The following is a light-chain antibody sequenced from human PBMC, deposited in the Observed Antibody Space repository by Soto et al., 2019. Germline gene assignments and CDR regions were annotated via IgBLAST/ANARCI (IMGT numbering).Light chain of an antibody. CDR1: NSDVGGYDR. Sequence: QSALTQPASVSGSPGQSITISCTGTNSDVGGYDRVSWYQHHPGKAPKLLIFEVYNRPSGISDRFSGSKSGDTASPTISGLQAEDEADYYCISYIPSPTTHWVFGGGTKVTVL. J-gene: IGLJ3*02. CDR2: EVY. V-gene: IGLV2-14*01. CDR3: ISYIPSPTTHWV.